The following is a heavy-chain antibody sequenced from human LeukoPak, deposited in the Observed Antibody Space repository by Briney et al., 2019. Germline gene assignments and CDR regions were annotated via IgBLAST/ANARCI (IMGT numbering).Heavy chain of an antibody. CDR3: ARIGLFDYGGFDY. D-gene: IGHD4-23*01. Sequence: SWIRQHPGKGLEWIGFIYYSGSTYYNPSLKSRVTISVDASKNQFSLKLSSVTAADTAVYYCARIGLFDYGGFDYWGQGTLVTVSS. J-gene: IGHJ4*02. CDR2: IYYSGST. V-gene: IGHV4-31*02.